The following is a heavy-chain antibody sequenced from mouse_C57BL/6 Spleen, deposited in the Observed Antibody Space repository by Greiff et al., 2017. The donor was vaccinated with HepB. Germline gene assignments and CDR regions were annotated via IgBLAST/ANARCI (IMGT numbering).Heavy chain of an antibody. CDR3: ARARNFYYGNSNWYFDV. J-gene: IGHJ1*03. D-gene: IGHD1-1*01. CDR2: IYPGSGST. Sequence: QVQLKESGAELVKPGASVKMSCKASGYTFTSYWITWVKQRPGQGLEWIGDIYPGSGSTNYNEKFKGKATLTVDTSSSTAYIQLSSLTSEDSAVYYCARARNFYYGNSNWYFDVWGTGTTVTVSS. CDR1: GYTFTSYW. V-gene: IGHV1-55*01.